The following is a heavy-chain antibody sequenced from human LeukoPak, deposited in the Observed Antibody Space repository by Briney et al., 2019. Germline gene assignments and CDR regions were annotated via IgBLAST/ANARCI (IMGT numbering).Heavy chain of an antibody. D-gene: IGHD1-1*01. Sequence: GGSLRLSCAASGFTFSSFDMHWVRQPTGQGLEWVSTIGTASDTYYPGSVEGRFTLSRDNAKNSLYPQMNSLTAGDTAVYYCARGPPRGNYYMDVWGKGTTVTVSS. J-gene: IGHJ6*03. CDR2: IGTASDT. CDR3: ARGPPRGNYYMDV. V-gene: IGHV3-13*01. CDR1: GFTFSSFD.